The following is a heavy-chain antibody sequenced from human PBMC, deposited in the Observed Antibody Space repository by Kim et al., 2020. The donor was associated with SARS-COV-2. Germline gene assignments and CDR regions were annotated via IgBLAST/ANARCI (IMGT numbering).Heavy chain of an antibody. CDR1: GGSISSSSYY. CDR2: MHYSGTT. J-gene: IGHJ6*01. D-gene: IGHD4-17*01. CDR3: AGHSDYGLPRGAVDV. Sequence: SETLSLTCTVSGGSISSSSYYWAWIRQPPGKGPEWSVSMHYSGTTYYNPSLKSRLTISVDTSKNQFSLKLSSVTAADTAVYYCAGHSDYGLPRGAVDVWG. V-gene: IGHV4-39*01.